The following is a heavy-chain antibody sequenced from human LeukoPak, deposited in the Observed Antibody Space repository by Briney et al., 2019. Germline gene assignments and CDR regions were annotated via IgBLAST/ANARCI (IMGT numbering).Heavy chain of an antibody. CDR2: IDKSGYT. J-gene: IGHJ4*02. D-gene: IGHD1-1*01. Sequence: SETLSLTCTVSRASLSSDYWSWVRQPPGKGLQWIGYIDKSGYTNYNPSLKSRVTISVDTSKNQFSLKLSSVTAADTAVYYFARDRYNWNDPFDYWGQGTLVTVSS. CDR3: ARDRYNWNDPFDY. V-gene: IGHV4-4*08. CDR1: RASLSSDY.